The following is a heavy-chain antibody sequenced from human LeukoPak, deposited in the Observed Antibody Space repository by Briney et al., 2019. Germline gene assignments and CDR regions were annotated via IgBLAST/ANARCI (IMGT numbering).Heavy chain of an antibody. V-gene: IGHV3-30*04. Sequence: GGSLRLSCAASGFTFSSYAMRWVRQAPGKGRGWVTVILYDGGNKYYADSVKGRFTISRDNSKNTLYLQMNSLRAEDTAVYYCARDQSSSWQNFDYWGQGTLVTVSS. CDR2: ILYDGGNK. CDR3: ARDQSSSWQNFDY. CDR1: GFTFSSYA. D-gene: IGHD6-13*01. J-gene: IGHJ4*02.